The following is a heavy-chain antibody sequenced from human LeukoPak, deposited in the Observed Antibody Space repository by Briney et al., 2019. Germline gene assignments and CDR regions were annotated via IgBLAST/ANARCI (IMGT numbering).Heavy chain of an antibody. CDR2: IWYDGSNK. CDR3: ARIAAENYYGSGSYYADAFDI. J-gene: IGHJ3*02. V-gene: IGHV3-30*07. D-gene: IGHD3-10*01. Sequence: PGRSLRLSCAASGFTFSNYAMHWVRQAPGKGLEWVAVIWYDGSNKYYADSVRGRFTISRDNSKNTLYLQMNSLRAEDTAVYYCARIAAENYYGSGSYYADAFDIWGQGTMVTVSS. CDR1: GFTFSNYA.